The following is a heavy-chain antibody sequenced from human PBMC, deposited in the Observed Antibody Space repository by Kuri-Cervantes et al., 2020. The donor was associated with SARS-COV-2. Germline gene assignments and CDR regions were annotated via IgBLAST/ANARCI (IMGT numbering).Heavy chain of an antibody. CDR2: ISYDGSNK. CDR3: ARGNTIFGVALGGY. J-gene: IGHJ4*02. Sequence: LSLTCAASGFTFSSYAMHWVRQAPGKGLEWVAVISYDGSNKYYADSVKVRFTISRDNSKNTLYLQMNSLRAEDTAVYYCARGNTIFGVALGGYWGQGTLVTVSS. CDR1: GFTFSSYA. D-gene: IGHD3-3*01. V-gene: IGHV3-30-3*01.